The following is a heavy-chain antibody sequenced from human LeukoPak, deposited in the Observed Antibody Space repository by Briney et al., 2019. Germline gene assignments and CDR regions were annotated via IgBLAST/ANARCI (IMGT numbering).Heavy chain of an antibody. Sequence: PSGTLSLTCAVSGGSISSYYWSWIRQPPGKGLEWIGYIYYNGSTNHNPSLKSRVTITVDTSKNQFSLKLSSVTAADTAVYYCARVDKTVFGGYYYMDVWGKGTTVTVSS. CDR1: GGSISSYY. CDR2: IYYNGST. D-gene: IGHD3-3*01. CDR3: ARVDKTVFGGYYYMDV. V-gene: IGHV4-59*01. J-gene: IGHJ6*03.